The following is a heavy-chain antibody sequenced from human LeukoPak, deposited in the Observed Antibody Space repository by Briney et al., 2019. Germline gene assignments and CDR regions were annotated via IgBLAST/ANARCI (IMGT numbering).Heavy chain of an antibody. Sequence: ASVKVSCKASGYTFTGYYMHWVRQAPGQGLEWMGWISAYNGNTNYAQKLQGRVTMTTDTSTSTAYMELRSLRSDDTAVYYCAGDEYNYDSSGYAPDYWGQGTLVTVSS. CDR1: GYTFTGYY. V-gene: IGHV1-18*04. J-gene: IGHJ4*02. CDR2: ISAYNGNT. CDR3: AGDEYNYDSSGYAPDY. D-gene: IGHD3-22*01.